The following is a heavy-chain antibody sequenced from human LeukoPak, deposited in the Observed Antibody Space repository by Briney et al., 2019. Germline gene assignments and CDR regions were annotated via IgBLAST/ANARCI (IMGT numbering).Heavy chain of an antibody. CDR2: MNPNSGNT. V-gene: IGHV1-8*01. Sequence: GASVKVSCKASGYTFTSYDINWVRQATGQGLEWMGWMNPNSGNTGYAQKFQGRVTVTRNTSISTAYMELSSLRSEDTAVYYCARESAKRYMDVWGKGTTVTVSS. CDR3: ARESAKRYMDV. J-gene: IGHJ6*03. CDR1: GYTFTSYD.